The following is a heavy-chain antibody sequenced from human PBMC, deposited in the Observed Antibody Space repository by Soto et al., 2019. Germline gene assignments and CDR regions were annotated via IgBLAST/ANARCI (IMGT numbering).Heavy chain of an antibody. CDR3: ARGRYGGNSGLGHFDY. V-gene: IGHV4-34*01. J-gene: IGHJ4*02. D-gene: IGHD2-21*02. Sequence: QVQLQQWGAGLLKPSETLSLTCTVYGGSFSGYYWSWIRQPPGKGLEWIGEINYLGTTNYNPSLTSRVTISVDTSKNQFSLKLHSVTAADTAVYYCARGRYGGNSGLGHFDYWGQGTLVTVSS. CDR2: INYLGTT. CDR1: GGSFSGYY.